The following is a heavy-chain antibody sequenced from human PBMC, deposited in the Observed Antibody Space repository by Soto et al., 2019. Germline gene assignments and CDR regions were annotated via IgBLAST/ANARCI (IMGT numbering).Heavy chain of an antibody. D-gene: IGHD2-15*01. J-gene: IGHJ2*01. Sequence: QVQLVQSGAEVKKPGSSVKVSCKASGGTFSSYAISWVRQAPGQGLEWMGGIIPIFGTTNYAQKFQGRVTITGDESTGTPYRGLSGLRSENPAMSYCARAVPVVKSFPSWYFDLWGRGPLFTFSS. V-gene: IGHV1-69*12. CDR1: GGTFSSYA. CDR2: IIPIFGTT. CDR3: ARAVPVVKSFPSWYFDL.